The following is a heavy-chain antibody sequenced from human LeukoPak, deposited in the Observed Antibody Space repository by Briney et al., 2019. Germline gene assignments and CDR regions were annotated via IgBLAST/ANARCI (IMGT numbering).Heavy chain of an antibody. J-gene: IGHJ4*02. CDR3: AREGSSGYYYFDY. Sequence: GASVKVSCKASGYTFTSYYMHWVRQAPGQGLEWMGISIPSGGSTTHAQKFQGRVTMTRGTSTSTVYMELSSLRSEDTAVYYCAREGSSGYYYFDYWGQGTLVTVSS. V-gene: IGHV1-46*01. D-gene: IGHD3-22*01. CDR1: GYTFTSYY. CDR2: SIPSGGST.